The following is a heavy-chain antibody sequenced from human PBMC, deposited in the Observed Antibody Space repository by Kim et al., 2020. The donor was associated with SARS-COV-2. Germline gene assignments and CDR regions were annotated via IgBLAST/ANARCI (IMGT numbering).Heavy chain of an antibody. CDR1: GGSISSFY. J-gene: IGHJ6*02. Sequence: SETLSLTCTVSGGSISSFYWSWVRQPPGKGLEWIGYIYYSGSTSYNPSLKSRVTISVDTSKNQFSLKLSSVTAADTAWYSCAREGRGAANGRDVWGQGTT. CDR3: AREGRGAANGRDV. CDR2: IYYSGST. V-gene: IGHV4-59*01. D-gene: IGHD6-13*01.